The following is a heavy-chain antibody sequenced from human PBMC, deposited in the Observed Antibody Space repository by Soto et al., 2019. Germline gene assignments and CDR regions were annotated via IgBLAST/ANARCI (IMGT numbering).Heavy chain of an antibody. CDR2: ISSSGSTI. Sequence: EVQLVESGGGLVQPGGSLRLSCAASGFTFSSYEMNWVRQAPGKGLEWVSYISSSGSTIYYADSVKGRFTISRDNAKNSLYLQMNSLRAEDTAVYYCARERDDSWSGSYGPAAAFDIWGQGTMVTVSS. CDR3: ARERDDSWSGSYGPAAAFDI. D-gene: IGHD3-3*01. V-gene: IGHV3-48*03. CDR1: GFTFSSYE. J-gene: IGHJ3*02.